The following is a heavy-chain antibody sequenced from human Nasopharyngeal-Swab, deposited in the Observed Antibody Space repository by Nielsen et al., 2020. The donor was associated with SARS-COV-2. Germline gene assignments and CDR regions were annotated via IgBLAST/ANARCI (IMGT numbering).Heavy chain of an antibody. V-gene: IGHV4-38-2*02. CDR1: GYSISSGYY. J-gene: IGHJ5*02. D-gene: IGHD3-3*01. CDR2: IYHSGST. Sequence: SEILSLTCTVSGYSISSGYYWGWIRQPPGKGLEWIGNIYHSGSTFYNPSLKSRVTISVDTSKNQFSLKLSSVTAADTAVYYCARARDRVTIFGVVRDWFDPWGQGTLVTVSS. CDR3: ARARDRVTIFGVVRDWFDP.